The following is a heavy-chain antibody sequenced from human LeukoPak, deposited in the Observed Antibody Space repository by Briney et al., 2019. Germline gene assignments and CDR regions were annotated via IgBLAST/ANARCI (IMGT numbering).Heavy chain of an antibody. CDR1: GDSISSSSYY. D-gene: IGHD5-24*01. CDR3: ARDSDTDGLDAFDI. Sequence: SETLSLTCTVSGDSISSSSYYWGWIRQPPGKGLEWIGSIYYSGSTYYNPSLKSRVTISVDTSKNQFFLKLSSVTAADTAVYYCARDSDTDGLDAFDIWGQGTMVTVSS. CDR2: IYYSGST. V-gene: IGHV4-39*07. J-gene: IGHJ3*02.